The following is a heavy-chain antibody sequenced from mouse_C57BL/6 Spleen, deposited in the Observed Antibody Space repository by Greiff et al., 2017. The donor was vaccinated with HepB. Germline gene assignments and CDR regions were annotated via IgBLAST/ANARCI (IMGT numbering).Heavy chain of an antibody. CDR1: GFNIKDDY. D-gene: IGHD1-1*01. CDR2: IDPENGDI. V-gene: IGHV14-4*01. Sequence: EVQLQQSGAELVRPGASVKLSCTASGFNIKDDYMHWVKQRPEQGLEWIGWIDPENGDIEYASKFQGKATITADTSSNTAYLQLSSLTSEDTAVHYCTTVLITTVVGPYFDYWGQGTTLTVSS. CDR3: TTVLITTVVGPYFDY. J-gene: IGHJ2*01.